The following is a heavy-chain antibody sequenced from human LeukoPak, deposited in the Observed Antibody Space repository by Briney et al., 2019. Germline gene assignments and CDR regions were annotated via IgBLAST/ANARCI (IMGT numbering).Heavy chain of an antibody. CDR3: AKGSYYDSSGSFYFDY. CDR1: GFTFSSYA. Sequence: GGSLRLSCAASGFTFSSYAMSWVRQAPGKGLEWVSAISGSGGSTYYTDSVKGRFTISRDNSKNTLYVQVNSLGTEDTAAYYCAKGSYYDSSGSFYFDYWGQGTLVTVSS. V-gene: IGHV3-23*01. D-gene: IGHD3-22*01. CDR2: ISGSGGST. J-gene: IGHJ4*02.